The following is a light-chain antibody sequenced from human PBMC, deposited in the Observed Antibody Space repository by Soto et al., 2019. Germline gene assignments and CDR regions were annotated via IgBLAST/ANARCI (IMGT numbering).Light chain of an antibody. Sequence: EIVLTQSPATLSSFPGERATLSCRASQTVNSRLAWYQHKPGQAPRLLIYLTSNRATGIPARFSGSGSGTDFTLTISSLEPEDFAVCYCHQRQSWPRTFGQGTKVEIK. V-gene: IGKV3-11*01. J-gene: IGKJ1*01. CDR1: QTVNSR. CDR2: LTS. CDR3: HQRQSWPRT.